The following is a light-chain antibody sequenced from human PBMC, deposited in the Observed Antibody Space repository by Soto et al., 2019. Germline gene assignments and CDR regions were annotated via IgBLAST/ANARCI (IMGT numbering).Light chain of an antibody. CDR2: DVS. CDR3: SSYTSSSTLV. J-gene: IGLJ1*01. Sequence: QSVLTQPDSVSGSPGQSITISCTGTSSDVGGYNYVSWYQQHPGKAPKLIIYDVSNRPSGVSNHFSGSKSGNTASLTISGLQAEDEADYYCSSYTSSSTLVFGTGNKLTFL. CDR1: SSDVGGYNY. V-gene: IGLV2-14*01.